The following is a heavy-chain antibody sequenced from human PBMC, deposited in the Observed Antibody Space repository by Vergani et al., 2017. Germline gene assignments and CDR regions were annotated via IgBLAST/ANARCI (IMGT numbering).Heavy chain of an antibody. V-gene: IGHV3-23*01. CDR3: ANVCSSTSCYGDAFDI. CDR1: GFTFSSYA. J-gene: IGHJ3*02. CDR2: ISGSGGST. D-gene: IGHD2-2*01. Sequence: EVQLLESGGGLVQPGGSLRLSCAASGFTFSSYAMSWVRQAPGKGLEWVAAISGSGGSTYYADSVKGRFTISRDNSKNTLYLQMNNLRAEDTAVYYCANVCSSTSCYGDAFDIWGQGTMVTVSS.